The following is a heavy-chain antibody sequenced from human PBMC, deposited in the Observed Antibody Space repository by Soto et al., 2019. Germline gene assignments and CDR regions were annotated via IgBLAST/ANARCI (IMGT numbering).Heavy chain of an antibody. V-gene: IGHV1-69*01. CDR2: IIPTFGTR. J-gene: IGHJ4*02. D-gene: IGHD1-1*01. Sequence: QVQLVQSGAEVKKPGSSVTVSCKASAGTFSSYPISWVRQAPGQGLEWMGGIIPTFGTRKYAQRFQGRVKFTADEFTRTAYKELSSLRSEDTAIYYCAGGVTGTTAGVYWGQGTLVTVSS. CDR3: AGGVTGTTAGVY. CDR1: AGTFSSYP.